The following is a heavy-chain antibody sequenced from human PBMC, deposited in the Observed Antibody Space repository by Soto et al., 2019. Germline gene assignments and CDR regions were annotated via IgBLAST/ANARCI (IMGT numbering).Heavy chain of an antibody. J-gene: IGHJ5*02. D-gene: IGHD3-3*01. CDR3: AKAESLAGRFLEWLLSYNWFDP. Sequence: PGGSLRLSCASSGFTFSSYGIHWVRQAPGKGLEWVALISYDGANKYYADSVKGRFTISRDNSKNTLYLQMNSLRAEDTAVYYCAKAESLAGRFLEWLLSYNWFDPWGQGTLVTVSS. V-gene: IGHV3-30*18. CDR2: ISYDGANK. CDR1: GFTFSSYG.